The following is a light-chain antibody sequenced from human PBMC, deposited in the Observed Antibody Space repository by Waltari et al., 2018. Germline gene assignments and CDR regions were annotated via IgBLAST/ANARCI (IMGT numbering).Light chain of an antibody. V-gene: IGKV3-15*01. Sequence: VLLTQSPASLSVSPGDTVILSCRASQSVRTNLVWYQQKAGQAPRTLIYGASTRASGVPSRFSGSGSETDFTLIISSRQSEDAAVYFCQQYYVWPPITFGGGTK. J-gene: IGKJ4*01. CDR2: GAS. CDR1: QSVRTN. CDR3: QQYYVWPPIT.